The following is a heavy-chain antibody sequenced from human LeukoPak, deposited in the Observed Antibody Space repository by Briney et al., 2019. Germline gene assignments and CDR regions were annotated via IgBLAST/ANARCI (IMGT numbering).Heavy chain of an antibody. J-gene: IGHJ3*02. CDR2: IKRDGSEK. CDR3: ARHRSGGSQDDAFDI. Sequence: GGSLRLSCAASGFTFSNDWMTWVRQAPGKGLQWVANIKRDGSEKYYVDSVKGRFTISRQNAKNSLFLQMNSLRAEDTAVYYCARHRSGGSQDDAFDIWGQGTMVTVSS. D-gene: IGHD2-15*01. CDR1: GFTFSNDW. V-gene: IGHV3-7*01.